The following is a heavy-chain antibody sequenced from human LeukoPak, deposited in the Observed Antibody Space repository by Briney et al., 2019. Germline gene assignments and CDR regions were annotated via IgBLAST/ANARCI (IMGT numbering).Heavy chain of an antibody. CDR3: ARDIPEEALDY. D-gene: IGHD6-6*01. J-gene: IGHJ4*02. Sequence: GGSLRLSCAASGFTFSSYSMHWVRQAPGKGLDWVAFIQYDGSYLYYADSVMGRFTISRDNSKNTLYLQMNSLRAEDTAVYYCARDIPEEALDYWGQGTLVTVSS. CDR1: GFTFSSYS. CDR2: IQYDGSYL. V-gene: IGHV3-30*02.